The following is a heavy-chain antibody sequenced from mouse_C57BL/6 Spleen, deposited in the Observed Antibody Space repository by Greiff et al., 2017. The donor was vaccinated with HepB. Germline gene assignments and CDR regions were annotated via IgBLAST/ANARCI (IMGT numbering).Heavy chain of an antibody. V-gene: IGHV1-81*01. CDR2: IYPRSGNT. Sequence: VQLVESGAELARPGASVKLSCKASGYTFTSYGISWVKQRTGQGLEWIGEIYPRSGNTYYNEKFKGKATLTADKSSSTAYMELRSLTSEDSAVYFCARDWDGRGDYWGQGTTLTVSS. CDR3: ARDWDGRGDY. CDR1: GYTFTSYG. D-gene: IGHD4-1*01. J-gene: IGHJ2*01.